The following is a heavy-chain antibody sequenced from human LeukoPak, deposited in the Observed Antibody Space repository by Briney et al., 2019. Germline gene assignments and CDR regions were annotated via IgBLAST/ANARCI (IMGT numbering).Heavy chain of an antibody. CDR1: GFTFSSYW. D-gene: IGHD3-22*01. Sequence: HSGGSLRLSCAASGFTFSSYWMHWVRQAPGKGLVWVSRINSDGINTSYADSAKGRFTISRDNAKNTLNLQMNSLRAEDTAVYYCARDLGQYYDTSDNWFDPWGQGTLVTVSS. V-gene: IGHV3-74*01. CDR2: INSDGINT. CDR3: ARDLGQYYDTSDNWFDP. J-gene: IGHJ5*02.